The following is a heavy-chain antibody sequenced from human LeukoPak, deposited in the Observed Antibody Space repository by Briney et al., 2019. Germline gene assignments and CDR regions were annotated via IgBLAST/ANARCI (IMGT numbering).Heavy chain of an antibody. CDR2: IWYDGSNK. CDR3: ARERGGGFDY. J-gene: IGHJ4*02. D-gene: IGHD3-10*01. V-gene: IGHV3-33*01. CDR1: GFTLSSYG. Sequence: PGRTLRLSCAASGFTLSSYGMHWVRHAPGKGVAGVAVIWYDGSNKHYADSVKGRFTISRDNSKNTLYLQMNSLRAEDTAVYYCARERGGGFDYWGQGTLVTLSS.